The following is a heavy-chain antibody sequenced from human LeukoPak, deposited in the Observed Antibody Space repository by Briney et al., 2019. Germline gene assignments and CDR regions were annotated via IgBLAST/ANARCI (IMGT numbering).Heavy chain of an antibody. V-gene: IGHV4-61*01. CDR1: GYSISSGYY. D-gene: IGHD4-17*01. CDR2: IYYSGST. Sequence: KTSETLSLTCTVSGYSISSGYYWSWIRQPPGKGLEWIGYIYYSGSTNYNPSLKSRVTISVDTSKNQFSLKLSSVTAADTAVYYCARDKPGDYSVGLDYWGQGTLVTVSS. J-gene: IGHJ4*02. CDR3: ARDKPGDYSVGLDY.